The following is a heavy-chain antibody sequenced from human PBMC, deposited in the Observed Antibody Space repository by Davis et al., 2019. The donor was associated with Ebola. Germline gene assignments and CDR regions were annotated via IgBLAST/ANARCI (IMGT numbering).Heavy chain of an antibody. Sequence: GESLKISCADSVITFSSYAMTWVRQAPGKGLEWVSYISSSSSTIYYADSVKGRFTISRDNAKKSLYLQMNSLRDEDTALYYCACTIFGPMGNFDYWGQGTLVTVSS. CDR2: ISSSSSTI. V-gene: IGHV3-48*02. CDR3: ACTIFGPMGNFDY. J-gene: IGHJ4*02. D-gene: IGHD3-3*01. CDR1: VITFSSYA.